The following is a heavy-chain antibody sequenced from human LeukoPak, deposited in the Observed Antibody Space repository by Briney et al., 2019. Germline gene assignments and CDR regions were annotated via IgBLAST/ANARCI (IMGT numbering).Heavy chain of an antibody. D-gene: IGHD3-22*01. Sequence: GGSLRLSCAASGFTFSTYGMHWVRQAPGKGLEWVAVIWSDGSNKYYADSVKGRFTISRDNSKNTLYLQMNSLRAEDTAVYYCARDPFSYYYDSSGYSNAYAFDIWGQGTMVTVSS. CDR2: IWSDGSNK. J-gene: IGHJ3*02. CDR1: GFTFSTYG. CDR3: ARDPFSYYYDSSGYSNAYAFDI. V-gene: IGHV3-33*01.